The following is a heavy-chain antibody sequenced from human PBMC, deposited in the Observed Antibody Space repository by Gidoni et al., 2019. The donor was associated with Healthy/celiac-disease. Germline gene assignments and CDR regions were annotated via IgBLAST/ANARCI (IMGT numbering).Heavy chain of an antibody. J-gene: IGHJ5*02. CDR3: ARERITMVRGEGFDP. CDR1: GFTFSSYE. Sequence: EVQLVESGGGLVQPGGSLRLSCAASGFTFSSYEMNWVRQAPGKGLEWVSYISSSGSTIYYADSVKGRFTISRDNAKNSLYLQMNSLRAEDTAVYYCARERITMVRGEGFDPWGQGTLVTVSS. D-gene: IGHD3-10*01. CDR2: ISSSGSTI. V-gene: IGHV3-48*03.